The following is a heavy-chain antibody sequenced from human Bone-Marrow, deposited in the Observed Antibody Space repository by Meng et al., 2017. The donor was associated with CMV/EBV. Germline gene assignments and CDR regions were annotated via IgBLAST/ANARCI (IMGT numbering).Heavy chain of an antibody. D-gene: IGHD6-19*01. V-gene: IGHV1-69*10. J-gene: IGHJ4*02. CDR3: TRSTYSSGLFDY. CDR1: GYTFTSYD. Sequence: SVKVSCKASGYTFTSYDINWVRQAPGQGLEWMGGIIPILGITKYAQKFQGRVTITADKSTSTAYLELSSLRSEDTAVYYCTRSTYSSGLFDYWGQGTLVTVSS. CDR2: IIPILGIT.